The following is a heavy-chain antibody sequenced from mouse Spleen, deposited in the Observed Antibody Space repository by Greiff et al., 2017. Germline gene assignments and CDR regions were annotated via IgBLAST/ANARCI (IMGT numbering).Heavy chain of an antibody. V-gene: IGHV5-9-4*01. D-gene: IGHD2-3*01. J-gene: IGHJ2*01. CDR2: ISSGGSYT. CDR1: GFTFSSYA. Sequence: EVQRVESGGGLVKPGGSLKLSCAASGFTFSSYAMSWVRQSPEKRLEWVAEISSGGSYTYYPDTVTGRFTISRDNAKNTLYLEMSSLRSEDTAMYYCARERDGYYGFDYWGQGTTLTVSS. CDR3: ARERDGYYGFDY.